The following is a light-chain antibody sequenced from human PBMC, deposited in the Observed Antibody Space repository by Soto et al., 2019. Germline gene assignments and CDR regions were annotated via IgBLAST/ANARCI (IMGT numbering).Light chain of an antibody. CDR3: KSYGDSLSGYV. Sequence: QSVLTQPPSVSGAPGQRVTISCTGSNSNIGAGYDVHWYQQLPGTAPKLLIYGNSNRPSGVPDRFSGSKSGTSASLTITGLQAEDEADYYCKSYGDSLSGYVFGTGTKGTVL. CDR2: GNS. V-gene: IGLV1-40*01. CDR1: NSNIGAGYD. J-gene: IGLJ1*01.